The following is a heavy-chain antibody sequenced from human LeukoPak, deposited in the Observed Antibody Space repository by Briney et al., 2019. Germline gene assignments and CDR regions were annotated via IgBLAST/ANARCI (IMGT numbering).Heavy chain of an antibody. CDR1: GGSISSYY. CDR2: IYYSGST. Sequence: SETLSLTCTVSGGSISSYYWSWIRQPPGKGLEWIGYIYYSGSTNYNPSLKSRVTISVDTSKNQFSLKLSSVTAADTGVYYCARDLGYYMDVWGKGTTVSISS. V-gene: IGHV4-59*01. J-gene: IGHJ6*03. CDR3: ARDLGYYMDV.